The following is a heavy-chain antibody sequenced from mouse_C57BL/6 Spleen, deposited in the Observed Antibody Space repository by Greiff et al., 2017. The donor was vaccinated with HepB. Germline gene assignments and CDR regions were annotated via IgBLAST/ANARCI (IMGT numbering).Heavy chain of an antibody. J-gene: IGHJ2*01. CDR3: ARGALRD. V-gene: IGHV1-50*01. D-gene: IGHD3-1*01. Sequence: QVQLQQPGAELVKPGASVTLSCKASGFTFTSYWMQWVKQRPGQGLEWIGEIDPSDSYTNYNHKFKGKAKLTVDSSSSTAYMQLSSLTSEESAVYYCARGALRDWGQGTTLTVSS. CDR2: IDPSDSYT. CDR1: GFTFTSYW.